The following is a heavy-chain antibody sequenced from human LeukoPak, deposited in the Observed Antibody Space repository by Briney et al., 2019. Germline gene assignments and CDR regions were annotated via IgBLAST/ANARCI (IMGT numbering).Heavy chain of an antibody. CDR2: ISGSGGST. D-gene: IGHD3-10*01. Sequence: GGSPRLSCAASGFTFSSYAMSWVRQAPGKGLEWVSAISGSGGSTYYADSVKGRFTISRDNSKNTLYLQMNSLRAEDTAVYYCAKDPHRYYYGSGPGGTFDYWGQGTLVTVSS. CDR3: AKDPHRYYYGSGPGGTFDY. CDR1: GFTFSSYA. J-gene: IGHJ4*02. V-gene: IGHV3-23*01.